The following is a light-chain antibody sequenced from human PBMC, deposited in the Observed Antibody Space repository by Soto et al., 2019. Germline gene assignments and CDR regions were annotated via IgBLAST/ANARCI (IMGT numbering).Light chain of an antibody. CDR3: GTWDSSLSAGV. V-gene: IGLV1-51*01. Sequence: QSVLTQPPSVSAAPGQRVTISCSGSSSNIENNPVSWYQQLPGTVHRLLIHDNDKRPSGIPDRFSGSKSGTSATLGITGLQTXXEAXYYCGTWDSSLSAGVFGGGTKLTVL. J-gene: IGLJ2*01. CDR2: DND. CDR1: SSNIENNP.